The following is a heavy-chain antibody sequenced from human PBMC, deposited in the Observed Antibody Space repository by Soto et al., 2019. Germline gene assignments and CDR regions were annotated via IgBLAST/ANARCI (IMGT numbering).Heavy chain of an antibody. J-gene: IGHJ5*02. Sequence: ASVKVSCKASGYTFTNYGITWVRQAPGQGLEWMGWISAYNGDTHYTQRIQGRVTMTTDTYTSTANMELRGLRSDDTAVYYCAGVASGWDWFDPWGQGTLVTVSS. CDR2: ISAYNGDT. V-gene: IGHV1-18*01. D-gene: IGHD6-19*01. CDR3: AGVASGWDWFDP. CDR1: GYTFTNYG.